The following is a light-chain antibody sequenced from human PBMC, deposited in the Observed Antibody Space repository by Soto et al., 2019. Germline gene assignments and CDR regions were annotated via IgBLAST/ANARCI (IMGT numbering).Light chain of an antibody. V-gene: IGLV1-47*01. CDR2: KNN. Sequence: QAVVTQPPSASGTPGQRVTISCSGSSSNTGSNYVYWYQQLPGTAPKLLIDKNNQRPSGVPDRFSGCKSGTSASLAISGLRSEDEANYYCAAWDDSLSGRVFGGGTKLTVL. CDR3: AAWDDSLSGRV. J-gene: IGLJ2*01. CDR1: SSNTGSNY.